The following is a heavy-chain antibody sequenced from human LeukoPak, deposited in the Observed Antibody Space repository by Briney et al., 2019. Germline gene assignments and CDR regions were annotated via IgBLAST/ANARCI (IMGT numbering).Heavy chain of an antibody. D-gene: IGHD5-24*01. CDR1: GFTFSNYG. V-gene: IGHV3-30*02. CDR2: IRRDGSNK. Sequence: GGSLRLSCAASGFTFSNYGMHWVRQAPGKGLEWVAFIRRDGSNKYYADSVKGRFTISRDNSKNTLYLQMNSLKPEDTTVYYCAKVREMVTKLDAFDIWGQGTMVTVSS. J-gene: IGHJ3*02. CDR3: AKVREMVTKLDAFDI.